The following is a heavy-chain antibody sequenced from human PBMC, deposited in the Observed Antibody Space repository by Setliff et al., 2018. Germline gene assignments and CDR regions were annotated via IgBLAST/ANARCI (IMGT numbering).Heavy chain of an antibody. J-gene: IGHJ3*02. CDR3: ARIRGPTGNCQEAFDI. CDR2: IFYSGNT. Sequence: SETLSLTCTVTGGSMTSYYWTWIRQPPGEGLEWIGYIFYSGNTEYNPSLKSRVTISVDTSKSQFSLKLTSVTAADTAVYYCARIRGPTGNCQEAFDIWSEGTMVTVSS. D-gene: IGHD1-1*01. V-gene: IGHV4-59*01. CDR1: GGSMTSYY.